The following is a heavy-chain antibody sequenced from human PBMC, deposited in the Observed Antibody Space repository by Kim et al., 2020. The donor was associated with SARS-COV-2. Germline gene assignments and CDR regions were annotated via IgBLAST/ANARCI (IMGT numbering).Heavy chain of an antibody. CDR1: GGSISSSSYY. V-gene: IGHV4-39*01. Sequence: SETLSLTCTVSGGSISSSSYYWGWIRQPPGKGLEWIGSIYYSGSTYYNPSLKSRVTISVDTSKNQFSLKLSSVTAADTAVYYCARLLFYRWYPKYYFDYWGQGTLVTVSS. D-gene: IGHD6-13*01. CDR2: IYYSGST. J-gene: IGHJ4*02. CDR3: ARLLFYRWYPKYYFDY.